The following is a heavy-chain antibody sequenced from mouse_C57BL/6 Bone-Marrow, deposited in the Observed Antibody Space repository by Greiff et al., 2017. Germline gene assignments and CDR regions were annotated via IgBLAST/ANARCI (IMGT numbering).Heavy chain of an antibody. V-gene: IGHV1-5*01. J-gene: IGHJ2*01. D-gene: IGHD1-1*01. CDR1: GYTFTSYW. CDR2: IYPGNSDT. CDR3: TRYYGSSEYYFDY. Sequence: VQLQQSGTVLARPGASVKMSCKTSGYTFTSYWMHWVKQRPGQGLEWIGAIYPGNSDTSYNQKFKGKAKLTAVTSASTAYMELSSLTNEDSAVYYCTRYYGSSEYYFDYWGQGTTLTVSS.